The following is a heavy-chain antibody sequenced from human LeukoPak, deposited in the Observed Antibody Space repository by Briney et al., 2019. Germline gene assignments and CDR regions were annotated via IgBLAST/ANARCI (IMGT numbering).Heavy chain of an antibody. CDR3: ARGADYYYYYMDV. CDR1: GGTFSSYA. J-gene: IGHJ6*03. Sequence: SSVKDSCKASGGTFSSYAISWVRQAPAQGLEWMGWIIHIFGTENYGQKFQGRVTITTDESTSTASMELSSLRSEDTAVYYCARGADYYYYYMDVWGKGTTVTVSS. CDR2: IIHIFGTE. V-gene: IGHV1-69*05.